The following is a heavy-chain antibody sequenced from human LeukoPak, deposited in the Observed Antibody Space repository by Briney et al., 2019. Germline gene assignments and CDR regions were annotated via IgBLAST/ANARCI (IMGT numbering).Heavy chain of an antibody. CDR3: ARSLGVTTIIDY. D-gene: IGHD5-12*01. Sequence: GASVKVSCKASDYTFTSYGINWVRQAPGQGLEWMGWISGYNGNTNYGQKLQGRVTMTTDTSTSTAYMELRSLRSDDTAVYYCARSLGVTTIIDYWGQGTLVTVSS. J-gene: IGHJ4*02. CDR2: ISGYNGNT. CDR1: DYTFTSYG. V-gene: IGHV1-18*01.